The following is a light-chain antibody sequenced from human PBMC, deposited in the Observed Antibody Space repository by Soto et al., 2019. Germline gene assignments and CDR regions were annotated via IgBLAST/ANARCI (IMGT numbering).Light chain of an antibody. CDR1: QSISSW. Sequence: DIPMTQSPSTLSASVGDRVTITCRASQSISSWLTWYQQKAGQAPKLLIYKASIVESGVPSRFSGSGSGTEFTLTISSLQPGDSATYYCQQYSYFATFGQGTRVEVK. CDR2: KAS. V-gene: IGKV1-5*03. J-gene: IGKJ1*01. CDR3: QQYSYFAT.